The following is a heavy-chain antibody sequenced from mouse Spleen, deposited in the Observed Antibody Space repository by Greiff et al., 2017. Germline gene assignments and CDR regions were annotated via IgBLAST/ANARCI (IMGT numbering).Heavy chain of an antibody. V-gene: IGHV1-82*01. J-gene: IGHJ3*01. CDR1: GYAFSSSW. Sequence: VQLKESGPELVKPGASVKISCKASGYAFSSSWMNWVKQRPGKGLEWIGRIYPGDGDTNYNGKFKGKATLTADKSSSTAYMQLSSLTSEDSAVYFCARSYYYGSSYAFAYWGQGTLVTVSA. CDR2: IYPGDGDT. CDR3: ARSYYYGSSYAFAY. D-gene: IGHD1-1*01.